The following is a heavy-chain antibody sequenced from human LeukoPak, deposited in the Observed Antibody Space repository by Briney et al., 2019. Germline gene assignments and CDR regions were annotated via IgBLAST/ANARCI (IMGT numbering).Heavy chain of an antibody. V-gene: IGHV3-23*01. J-gene: IGHJ4*02. Sequence: RGSLRLSCAASGFTFSTSAMSWVRRAPGKGLEWVSAVSGSGASTYYADSVKGRFTISRDNSKNTLYLQINSLRAEDTAVYHCAKGVSGYVPGYWGQGTLVT. CDR3: AKGVSGYVPGY. CDR2: VSGSGAST. CDR1: GFTFSTSA. D-gene: IGHD6-25*01.